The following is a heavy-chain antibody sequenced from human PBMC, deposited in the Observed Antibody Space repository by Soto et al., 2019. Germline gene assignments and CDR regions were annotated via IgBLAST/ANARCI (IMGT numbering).Heavy chain of an antibody. V-gene: IGHV4-59*01. CDR2: IYYSGST. D-gene: IGHD6-19*01. J-gene: IGHJ4*02. Sequence: PSETLSLTCTVYGGSISSYYWSWIRQPPGKGLEWIGYIYYSGSTNYNPSLKSRVTISVDTSKNQFSLKLSSVTAADTAVYYCARELSGWYYFDYWGQGTLVTVSS. CDR3: ARELSGWYYFDY. CDR1: GGSISSYY.